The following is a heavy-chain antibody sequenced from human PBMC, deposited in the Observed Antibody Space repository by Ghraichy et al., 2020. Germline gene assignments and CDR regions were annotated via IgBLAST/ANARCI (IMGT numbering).Heavy chain of an antibody. CDR3: ARLGELGPNWFDP. Sequence: GESLNISCQGSGYRFHTYWIGWVRQLPGKGLEWMGIIYPRDSDTRYSPSFQGQVIISVDNSISTAYLQWNSLKASDTAMYYCARLGELGPNWFDPWGQGTLVTVSS. CDR1: GYRFHTYW. J-gene: IGHJ5*02. V-gene: IGHV5-51*01. D-gene: IGHD1-26*01. CDR2: IYPRDSDT.